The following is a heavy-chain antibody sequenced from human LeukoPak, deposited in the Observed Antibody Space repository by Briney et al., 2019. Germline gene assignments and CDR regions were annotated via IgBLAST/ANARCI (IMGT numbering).Heavy chain of an antibody. J-gene: IGHJ4*02. CDR2: IGTISSNT. CDR1: GFTFSSYE. V-gene: IGHV3-48*03. D-gene: IGHD6-19*01. Sequence: GGSLRLSCAASGFTFSSYEMNWVRQAPGKGLEWVSYIGTISSNTDYANSVKRRFTISRDTAKSSLYLHMSSLRAENTAAYYCARNVYDLRGQWIIPRFDYWGQGTLVTVSS. CDR3: ARNVYDLRGQWIIPRFDY.